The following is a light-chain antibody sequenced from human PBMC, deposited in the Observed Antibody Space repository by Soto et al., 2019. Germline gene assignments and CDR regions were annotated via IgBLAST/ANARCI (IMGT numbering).Light chain of an antibody. Sequence: QSALTQPRSVSGSPGQSVTISCTGTSSDVGGYNYVSWYQQHPGKAPKLMIYDVSKRPSGVPDRFSGSKSGNTASLTISGLHAEDEADYYCCSYAGSDSHVVFGGGTKVTVL. CDR2: DVS. V-gene: IGLV2-11*01. CDR1: SSDVGGYNY. J-gene: IGLJ2*01. CDR3: CSYAGSDSHVV.